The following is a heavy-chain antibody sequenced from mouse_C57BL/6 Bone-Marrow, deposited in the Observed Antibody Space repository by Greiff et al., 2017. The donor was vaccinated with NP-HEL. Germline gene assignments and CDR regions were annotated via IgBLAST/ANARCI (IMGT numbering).Heavy chain of an antibody. CDR3: TTWGVDAMDY. CDR1: GFNIKDDY. J-gene: IGHJ4*01. Sequence: VQLQQSGAELVRPGASVKLSCTASGFNIKDDYMHWVKQRPEQGLEWIGWIDPENGDTEYASKFQGMATITADTSSNTAYLQLSSLTSEDTAVYYCTTWGVDAMDYWGQGTSVTVSS. V-gene: IGHV14-4*01. CDR2: IDPENGDT.